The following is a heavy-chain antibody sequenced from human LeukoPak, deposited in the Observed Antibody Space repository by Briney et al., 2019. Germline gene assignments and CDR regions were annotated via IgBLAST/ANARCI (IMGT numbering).Heavy chain of an antibody. D-gene: IGHD3-10*01. CDR3: TRDPGLLDVGQVSGFDS. Sequence: GGSWKISCKGSGYIFLNYWIVWVRQMPGKGLEWMGTINPIDSAARYCPSFQGQVTFSVDRATSTAYLEWSILRTSDTAMYYCTRDPGLLDVGQVSGFDSWGQGTLVIVSA. CDR1: GYIFLNYW. CDR2: INPIDSAA. J-gene: IGHJ4*02. V-gene: IGHV5-51*01.